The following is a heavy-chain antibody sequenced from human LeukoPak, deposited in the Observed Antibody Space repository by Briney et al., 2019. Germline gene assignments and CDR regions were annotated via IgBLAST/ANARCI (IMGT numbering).Heavy chain of an antibody. Sequence: ASVKVSCKATGGTLSSYAISWVRPAPGQGLEWMGGSILIFGTAYYAQKFQGRVTITADKSTSTAYMELSSLRSEDTAVYYCARGGVDTAMATADWFDPWGQGTLVTVSS. CDR3: ARGGVDTAMATADWFDP. D-gene: IGHD5-18*01. CDR1: GGTLSSYA. V-gene: IGHV1-69*06. J-gene: IGHJ5*02. CDR2: SILIFGTA.